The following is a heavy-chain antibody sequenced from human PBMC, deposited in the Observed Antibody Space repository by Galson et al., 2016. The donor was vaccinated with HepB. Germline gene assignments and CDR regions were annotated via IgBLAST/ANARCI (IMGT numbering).Heavy chain of an antibody. J-gene: IGHJ4*02. CDR3: ARNPMTGAGYYFDS. CDR2: VFYSGDT. CDR1: GGSINDRHY. V-gene: IGHV4-39*07. D-gene: IGHD3-9*01. Sequence: SETLSLTCTVSGGSINDRHYWGWIRQPPGKGLEWIGSVFYSGDTYHNPSLKSRVTMSVDTSQNQFSLKVDSVTAADTAVYYCARNPMTGAGYYFDSWGQGTLVAVSS.